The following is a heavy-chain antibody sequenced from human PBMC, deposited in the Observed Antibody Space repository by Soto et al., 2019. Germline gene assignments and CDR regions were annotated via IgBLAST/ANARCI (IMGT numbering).Heavy chain of an antibody. Sequence: QIHLVQSGPEIERPGASVKVSCTTSGFSFTYFGIAWVRQAPGQGREWMGWISAYNGHTIYAEKFQGRITMTRDTYTSTAYMELRSLRSDDTATYYCARDEGSGFDIDYWGQGTLVTVSS. D-gene: IGHD3-10*01. CDR1: GFSFTYFG. CDR2: ISAYNGHT. J-gene: IGHJ4*02. CDR3: ARDEGSGFDIDY. V-gene: IGHV1-18*01.